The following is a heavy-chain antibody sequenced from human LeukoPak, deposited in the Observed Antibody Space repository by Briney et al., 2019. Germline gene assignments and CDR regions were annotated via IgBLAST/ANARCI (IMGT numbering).Heavy chain of an antibody. CDR2: INAGNGNT. CDR1: GYTFTSYA. V-gene: IGHV1-3*03. Sequence: GASVKVSCKASGYTFTSYAMHWVRQAPGQRLEWMGWINAGNGNTKYSQEFQGRVTITRDTSASTAYMELSSLRSEDMAVYYCARDQGPYKQWLVRFFPFDYWGQGTLVTVSS. D-gene: IGHD6-19*01. CDR3: ARDQGPYKQWLVRFFPFDY. J-gene: IGHJ4*02.